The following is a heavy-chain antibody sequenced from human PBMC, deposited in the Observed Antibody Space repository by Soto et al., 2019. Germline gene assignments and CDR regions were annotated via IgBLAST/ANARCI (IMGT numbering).Heavy chain of an antibody. J-gene: IGHJ6*02. D-gene: IGHD5-18*01. Sequence: QVQLVESGGGVVQPGRSLRLSCAASGFTFSSYGMHWVRQAPGKGLEWVAVISYDGSNKYYADSVKGRFTISRDNSKNTLYLQMNSLSAEDTAVYYCAKDPWIQLTSYGMDVWGQGTTVTVSS. CDR3: AKDPWIQLTSYGMDV. V-gene: IGHV3-30*18. CDR1: GFTFSSYG. CDR2: ISYDGSNK.